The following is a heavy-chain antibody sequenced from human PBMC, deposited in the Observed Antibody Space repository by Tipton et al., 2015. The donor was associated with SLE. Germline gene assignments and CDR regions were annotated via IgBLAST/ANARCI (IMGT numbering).Heavy chain of an antibody. CDR2: VYIAGST. CDR1: GGSINSGSYY. Sequence: TLSLTCTVSGGSINSGSYYWSWIRQPAGKGLEWIGRVYIAGSTNYNPSLKKRVTILIDTSKNQFSLRLSSVTAADTAVYYCARTRSSTSPFFDYWGQGTLVTVSS. D-gene: IGHD2-2*01. J-gene: IGHJ4*02. CDR3: ARTRSSTSPFFDY. V-gene: IGHV4-61*02.